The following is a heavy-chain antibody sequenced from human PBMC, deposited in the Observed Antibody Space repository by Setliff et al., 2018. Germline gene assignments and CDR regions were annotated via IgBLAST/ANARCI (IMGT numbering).Heavy chain of an antibody. CDR3: ARASSGWYSAYYYYMDV. J-gene: IGHJ6*03. CDR2: IYHSGST. V-gene: IGHV4-4*02. CDR1: GDSVTSSNW. Sequence: SETLSLTCEVSGDSVTSSNWWGWVRQPPGRGLEWIGEIYHSGSTNYNYGASLKSRVTISLDTSKNQFSLNLTSVTAADTAVYYCARASSGWYSAYYYYMDVWGKGTTVTVSS. D-gene: IGHD6-19*01.